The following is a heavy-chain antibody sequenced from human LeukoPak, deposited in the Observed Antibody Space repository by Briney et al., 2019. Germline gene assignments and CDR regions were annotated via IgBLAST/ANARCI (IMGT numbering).Heavy chain of an antibody. Sequence: SETLSLTCAVYGGSFSGYYWGWIRQSPGKGLEWIGSVHSSGNTNYAPSLNSRVTLSVDTSKNQFSLNLSSVTAADTAVYYCARCLATGGRVSFDYWGQGTLVTVSS. V-gene: IGHV4-34*01. CDR1: GGSFSGYY. CDR2: VHSSGNT. J-gene: IGHJ4*02. CDR3: ARCLATGGRVSFDY. D-gene: IGHD6-13*01.